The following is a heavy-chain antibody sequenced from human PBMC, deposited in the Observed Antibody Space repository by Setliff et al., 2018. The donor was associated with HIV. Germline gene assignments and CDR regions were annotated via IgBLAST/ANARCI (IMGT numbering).Heavy chain of an antibody. CDR3: ARDDHSGSPKGFWPWTFDI. V-gene: IGHV7-4-1*02. CDR1: GYTFTTYA. Sequence: ASVKVSCKASGYTFTTYAMNWVRQAPGQGPEWMGWINTNTGNPTYAQGFTGRFVFSLDTSVSTAYLQISSLRAEDTAVYYCARDDHSGSPKGFWPWTFDIWGQGTMVTVSS. J-gene: IGHJ3*02. D-gene: IGHD1-26*01. CDR2: INTNTGNP.